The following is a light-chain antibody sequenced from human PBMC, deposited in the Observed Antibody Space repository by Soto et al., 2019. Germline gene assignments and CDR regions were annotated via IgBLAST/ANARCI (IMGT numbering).Light chain of an antibody. Sequence: EIVMTQSPATLSVSPGERATLSCRASQSVSNNLAWYQQKPGQAPRLLIYHASTRATGIPARFSGSGSGTEFTINISSLQSEDFAVYYCQQYNKWPHTFGGGTKVEIK. CDR3: QQYNKWPHT. CDR2: HAS. CDR1: QSVSNN. V-gene: IGKV3-15*01. J-gene: IGKJ4*01.